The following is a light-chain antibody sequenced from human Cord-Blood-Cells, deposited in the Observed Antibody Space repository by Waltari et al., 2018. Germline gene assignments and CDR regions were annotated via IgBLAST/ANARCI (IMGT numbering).Light chain of an antibody. J-gene: IGLJ2*01. V-gene: IGLV3-10*01. Sequence: SYELTQPPSVSVSPGHTARITCSGDALPQKYAYWYQQKSGQAPVLVIYEDSKRPSGIPERFSGSSSGTMATLTISGAQVEDEADYYCYSTDSSGNHRGVFGGGTKLTVL. CDR2: EDS. CDR1: ALPQKY. CDR3: YSTDSSGNHRGV.